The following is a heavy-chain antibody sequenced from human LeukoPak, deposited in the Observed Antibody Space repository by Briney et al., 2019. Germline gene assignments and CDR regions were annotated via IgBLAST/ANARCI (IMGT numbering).Heavy chain of an antibody. CDR2: ISSSSSYI. J-gene: IGHJ4*02. Sequence: GGSLRLSCAASGFTFSSYSMNWVRQAPGKGLEWVSSISSSSSYIYYADSVKGRFTISRDNAKNSLYLQMNSLRAEDTAVYYCARDLYDFWSGYYVPDYWGQGTLVTVSS. CDR1: GFTFSSYS. D-gene: IGHD3-3*01. CDR3: ARDLYDFWSGYYVPDY. V-gene: IGHV3-21*01.